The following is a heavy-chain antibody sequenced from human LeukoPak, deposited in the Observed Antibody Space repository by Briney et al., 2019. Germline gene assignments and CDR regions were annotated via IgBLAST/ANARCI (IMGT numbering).Heavy chain of an antibody. CDR3: ARQFTTYSSSWSPDY. V-gene: IGHV4-34*01. CDR2: INHSGST. D-gene: IGHD6-13*01. Sequence: PSETLSLTCAVYGGSFSGYYWSWIRQPPGKGLEWIGEINHSGSTNYNPSLKSRVTISVDTSKNQFSLKLSSVTAADTAVYYCARQFTTYSSSWSPDYWGQGTLVTVSS. J-gene: IGHJ4*02. CDR1: GGSFSGYY.